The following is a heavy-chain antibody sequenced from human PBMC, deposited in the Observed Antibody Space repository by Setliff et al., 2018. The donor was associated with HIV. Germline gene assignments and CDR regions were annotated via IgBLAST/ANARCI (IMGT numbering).Heavy chain of an antibody. D-gene: IGHD3-9*01. V-gene: IGHV4-38-2*01. CDR2: IYHSGST. J-gene: IGHJ3*02. CDR3: ARRQSYYDTLNGPAFDALDI. CDR1: GYSISSGYY. Sequence: SETLSLTCAVSGYSISSGYYWGWIRQPPGKGLEWIGSIYHSGSTYYNPSLKSRVTISVDTSKNQFSLKLSSVTAADTAVYSCARRQSYYDTLNGPAFDALDIWGQGTKVTVSS.